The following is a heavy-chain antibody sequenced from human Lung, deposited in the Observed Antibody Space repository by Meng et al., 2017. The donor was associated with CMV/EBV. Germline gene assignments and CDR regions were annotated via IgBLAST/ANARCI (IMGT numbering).Heavy chain of an antibody. CDR1: GYIFSGYY. V-gene: IGHV1-2*02. CDR2: INPNSGGT. J-gene: IGHJ6*02. D-gene: IGHD2-2*01. Sequence: ASXXVSXKASGYIFSGYYIHWVRQAPGQGLEWMGWINPNSGGTNYAQKFQGRVTMTRDTSISTAYMDLSRLKYDDTAVYYCARGLGDYCSTTSCSYGVDVWXQGTXVTGSS. CDR3: ARGLGDYCSTTSCSYGVDV.